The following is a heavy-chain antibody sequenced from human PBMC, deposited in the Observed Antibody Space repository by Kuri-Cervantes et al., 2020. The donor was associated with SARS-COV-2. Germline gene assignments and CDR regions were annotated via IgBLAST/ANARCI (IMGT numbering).Heavy chain of an antibody. J-gene: IGHJ5*02. Sequence: GGSLRLSCSASGFTFSTHAMHWVRQAPGKGLEWVAVIWPDGNNKFYSDSVRGRFTISRDNSRSTLYLQMNSLRAEDTGVYYCARESAVHGIPWGYDPWGQGTLVTVSS. CDR2: IWPDGNNK. D-gene: IGHD1-1*01. CDR3: ARESAVHGIPWGYDP. V-gene: IGHV3-33*08. CDR1: GFTFSTHA.